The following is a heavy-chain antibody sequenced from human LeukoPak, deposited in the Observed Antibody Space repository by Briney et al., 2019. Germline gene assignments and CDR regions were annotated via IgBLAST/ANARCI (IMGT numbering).Heavy chain of an antibody. J-gene: IGHJ6*02. D-gene: IGHD2-2*01. CDR1: GFTFSSYG. CDR2: ISYDGSNK. V-gene: IGHV3-30*18. Sequence: PGGSLRLSCAASGFTFSSYGMHWFRQAPGKGLEWVAVISYDGSNKYYADSVKGRFTISRDNSKNTLYLQMNSLRAEDTAVYYCAKSWTFLGAVFTRWGVPAAMAYGMDVWGQGTTVTVSS. CDR3: AKSWTFLGAVFTRWGVPAAMAYGMDV.